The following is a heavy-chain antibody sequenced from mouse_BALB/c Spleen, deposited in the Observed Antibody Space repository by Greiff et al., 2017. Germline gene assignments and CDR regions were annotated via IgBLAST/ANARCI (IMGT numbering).Heavy chain of an antibody. CDR3: ASGGDYFDY. CDR1: GFTFSDYY. Sequence: EVQGVESGGGLVKPGGSLKLSCAASGFTFSDYYMYWVRQTPEKRLEWVATISDGGSYTYYPDSVKGRFTISRDNAKNNLYLQMSSLKSEDTAMYYCASGGDYFDYWGQGTTLTVSS. J-gene: IGHJ2*01. CDR2: ISDGGSYT. V-gene: IGHV5-4*02.